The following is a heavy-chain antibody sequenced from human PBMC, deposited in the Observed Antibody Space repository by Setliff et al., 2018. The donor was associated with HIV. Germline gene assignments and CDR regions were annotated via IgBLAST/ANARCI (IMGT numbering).Heavy chain of an antibody. CDR2: IQHSGST. CDR1: GGSISGSSYF. D-gene: IGHD6-13*01. J-gene: IGHJ4*02. CDR3: ARGAIAAAGDFDY. V-gene: IGHV4-39*01. Sequence: SETLSLTCTVSGGSISGSSYFWGWIRQPPGKGLEWIGNIQHSGSTYYNPSLKSRVTISVDTSKNQFSLKLDSVTAADTAVYYCARGAIAAAGDFDYWSQGTLVTVSS.